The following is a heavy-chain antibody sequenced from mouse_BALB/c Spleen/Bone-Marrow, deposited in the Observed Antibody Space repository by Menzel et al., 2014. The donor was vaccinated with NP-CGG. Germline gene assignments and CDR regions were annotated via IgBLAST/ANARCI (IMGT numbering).Heavy chain of an antibody. CDR1: GFTFTDYY. CDR2: IRNKANGYTT. Sequence: EVQLVESGGGLVQPGGSLRLSCAPSGFTFTDYYMSWVRQPPGKALEWLGFIRNKANGYTTEYSASVQGRFTISRDNSQSILYLQMNTLRAEDSATYYCARFHYGSGYYYAMDYWGQGTSVTVSS. J-gene: IGHJ4*01. CDR3: ARFHYGSGYYYAMDY. V-gene: IGHV7-3*02. D-gene: IGHD1-1*01.